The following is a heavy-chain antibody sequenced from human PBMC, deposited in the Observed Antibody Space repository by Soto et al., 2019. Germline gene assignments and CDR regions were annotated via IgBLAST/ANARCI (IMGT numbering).Heavy chain of an antibody. J-gene: IGHJ5*02. CDR3: ARGRGRYSSGWSWFDP. D-gene: IGHD6-19*01. V-gene: IGHV4-4*02. CDR1: GGTIRSPDW. Sequence: SETLYLTCGASGGTIRSPDWWTWVRQPPGKGLEWIGAIFQSGSTNYTPSIESRVTISVDKSKKQFSLTLTSVTAADTAVYFCARGRGRYSSGWSWFDPWGQGILVTVSS. CDR2: IFQSGST.